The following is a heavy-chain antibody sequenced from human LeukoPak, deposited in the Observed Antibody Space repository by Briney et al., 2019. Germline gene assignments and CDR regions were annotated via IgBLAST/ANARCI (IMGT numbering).Heavy chain of an antibody. J-gene: IGHJ4*02. D-gene: IGHD5-12*01. CDR3: ASFSVATPMIDY. Sequence: PGGPLRLSCAASGFPFSSYWMHWVRKAPGKGLVWVSRINSDGSSTSYADSVKGRCTISRDNAKNTLYLQMNSLRAEDTAVYYCASFSVATPMIDYWGQGTLVTVSS. CDR1: GFPFSSYW. CDR2: INSDGSST. V-gene: IGHV3-74*01.